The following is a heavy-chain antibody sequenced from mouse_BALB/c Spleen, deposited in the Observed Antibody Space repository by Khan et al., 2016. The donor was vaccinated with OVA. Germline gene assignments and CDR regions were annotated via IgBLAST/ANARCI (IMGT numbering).Heavy chain of an antibody. V-gene: IGHV1-18*01. CDR1: GYTFTDYN. Sequence: QQSGPELVKPGASVKIPCKASGYTFTDYNMDWVKQTHGKSLEWVGDINPNNGGTIYNQKFKGKATLTVDKSSSTAYMELRSLTSEDTAVYYCTRGGYGGFAYWGQGTLVTVSA. J-gene: IGHJ3*01. CDR2: INPNNGGT. D-gene: IGHD2-14*01. CDR3: TRGGYGGFAY.